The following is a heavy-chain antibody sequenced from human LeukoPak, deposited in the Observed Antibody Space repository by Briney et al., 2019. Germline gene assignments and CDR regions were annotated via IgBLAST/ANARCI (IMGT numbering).Heavy chain of an antibody. CDR3: ARDFIYCSTGSCYPT. CDR1: GFTFSSYS. J-gene: IGHJ5*02. D-gene: IGHD2-15*01. Sequence: GGSLRLSCAASGFTFSSYSMNWVRQAPGKGLEGVSSIHYSRSYIYYADSVKGRFTISRDNPKNSLSLPISSLSAEDTAVCLFARDFIYCSTGSCYPTWGQGSLVTVSS. V-gene: IGHV3-21*01. CDR2: IHYSRSYI.